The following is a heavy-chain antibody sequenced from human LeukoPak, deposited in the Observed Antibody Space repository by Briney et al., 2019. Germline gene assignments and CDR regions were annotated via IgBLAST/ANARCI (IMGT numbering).Heavy chain of an antibody. D-gene: IGHD3-16*01. CDR2: ISSSSSYI. Sequence: GGSLRLSCAASGFTFSSYSMNWVRQAPGKGLEWVSSISSSSSYIYYADSVKGRFTISRDNSKNMLYLQMNSLRAEDTAVYYCARDRPFGGVLDFDYWGQGTLVTVSS. V-gene: IGHV3-21*01. CDR3: ARDRPFGGVLDFDY. CDR1: GFTFSSYS. J-gene: IGHJ4*02.